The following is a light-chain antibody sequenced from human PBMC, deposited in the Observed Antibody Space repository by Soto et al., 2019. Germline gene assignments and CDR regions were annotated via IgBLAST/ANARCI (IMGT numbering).Light chain of an antibody. CDR3: QQYGSSPPIT. V-gene: IGKV3-20*01. Sequence: ESVLTQSPGTLSLSPGERATLSCRASQSVSSSYLAWYQQKPGQAPRLPIYGASSRATGIPDRFSGSGSGTDFTLTISRLEPEDFAVYYCQQYGSSPPITFGQGTRLEIK. J-gene: IGKJ5*01. CDR1: QSVSSSY. CDR2: GAS.